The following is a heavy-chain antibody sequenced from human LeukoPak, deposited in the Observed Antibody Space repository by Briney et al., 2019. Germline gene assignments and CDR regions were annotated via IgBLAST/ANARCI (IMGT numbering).Heavy chain of an antibody. Sequence: PGGSLRLSCAASGFTFSSYAMSWVRQAPGKGLEWVSAISGSGGSTYYADSVKGRFTIFRDNSKNTLYLQMNSLRAEDTAVYYCARDRVAVAATGYYGMDVWGQGTTVTVSS. D-gene: IGHD6-19*01. CDR3: ARDRVAVAATGYYGMDV. J-gene: IGHJ6*02. V-gene: IGHV3-23*01. CDR2: ISGSGGST. CDR1: GFTFSSYA.